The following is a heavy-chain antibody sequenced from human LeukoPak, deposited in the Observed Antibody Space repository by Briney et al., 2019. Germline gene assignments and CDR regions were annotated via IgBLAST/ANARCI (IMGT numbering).Heavy chain of an antibody. D-gene: IGHD6-13*01. CDR3: ARGGYSGDY. V-gene: IGHV3-48*01. CDR1: GFPFSNAW. Sequence: GGSLRLSCAASGFPFSNAWMNWVRQAPGKGLEWVSYISSSSSTIYYADSVKGRFTISRDNAKNSLYLQMNSLRAEDTAVYYCARGGYSGDYWGQGTLVTVSS. CDR2: ISSSSSTI. J-gene: IGHJ4*02.